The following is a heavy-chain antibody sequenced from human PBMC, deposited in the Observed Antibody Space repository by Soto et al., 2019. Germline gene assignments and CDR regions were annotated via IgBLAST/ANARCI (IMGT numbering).Heavy chain of an antibody. J-gene: IGHJ6*02. Sequence: LRLSCAASGFTFSSYGMHWVRQAPGKGLEWVAVISYDGSNKYYADSVKGRFTISRDNSKNTLYLQMNSLRAEDTAVYYCAKLSFQTLAAGMDVWGQGTTVTVS. V-gene: IGHV3-30*18. CDR3: AKLSFQTLAAGMDV. CDR2: ISYDGSNK. CDR1: GFTFSSYG. D-gene: IGHD3-16*01.